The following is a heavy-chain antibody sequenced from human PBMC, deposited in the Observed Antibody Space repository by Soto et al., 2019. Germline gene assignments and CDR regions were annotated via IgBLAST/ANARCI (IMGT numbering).Heavy chain of an antibody. V-gene: IGHV4-4*07. J-gene: IGHJ3*02. CDR3: AREARIFGAAPDAFDI. CDR1: GGSISSYY. CDR2: IYTSGST. D-gene: IGHD3-3*01. Sequence: SETLSLTCTVSGGSISSYYWSWIRQPAGKGLEWIGRIYTSGSTNYNPSLKSRVTMSVDTSKNQFSLKLGSVTAADTAVYYCAREARIFGAAPDAFDIWGQGTMVTVSS.